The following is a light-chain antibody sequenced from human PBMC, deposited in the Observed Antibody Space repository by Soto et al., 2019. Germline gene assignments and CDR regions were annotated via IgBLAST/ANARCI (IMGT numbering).Light chain of an antibody. V-gene: IGLV2-8*01. CDR3: KSYEGSNIYV. CDR2: EVN. Sequence: QSALTQPPSASGSPGQSVTISCTGTSSDVGGYNYVSWYQQHPGKAPKLMIYEVNKRPSGVPDRFSGPKSGNTASLTVSGLQAEDEADYYCKSYEGSNIYVFGTGTKVTVL. J-gene: IGLJ1*01. CDR1: SSDVGGYNY.